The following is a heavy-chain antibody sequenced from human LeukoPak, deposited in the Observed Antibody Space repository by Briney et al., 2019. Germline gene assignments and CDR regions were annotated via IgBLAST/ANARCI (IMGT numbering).Heavy chain of an antibody. D-gene: IGHD3-3*01. CDR2: IKQDGSEK. V-gene: IGHV3-7*03. Sequence: ETLSLTCAVSGGSISSSNWWSWVRQAPGKGLEWVANIKQDGSEKYYVDSVKGRFTISRDNAKNSLYLQMNSLRAEDTAVYYCARDQADFWSGYSPYYYYYGMDVWGQGTTVTVSS. CDR3: ARDQADFWSGYSPYYYYYGMDV. J-gene: IGHJ6*02. CDR1: GGSISSSNW.